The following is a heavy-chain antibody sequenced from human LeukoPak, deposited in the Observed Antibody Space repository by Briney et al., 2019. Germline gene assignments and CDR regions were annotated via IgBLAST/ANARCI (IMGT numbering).Heavy chain of an antibody. V-gene: IGHV1-46*01. J-gene: IGHJ4*02. CDR1: GYTFTSYN. CDR2: INPSGGST. Sequence: ASVKVSCKASGYTFTSYNMHWVRQVPGQGLEWMGIINPSGGSTSYAQKFQGRVTMTRDTSTSTVYMELSRLRSDDTAVYYCAADYYGSGSYYNWGQGTLVTVSS. CDR3: AADYYGSGSYYN. D-gene: IGHD3-10*01.